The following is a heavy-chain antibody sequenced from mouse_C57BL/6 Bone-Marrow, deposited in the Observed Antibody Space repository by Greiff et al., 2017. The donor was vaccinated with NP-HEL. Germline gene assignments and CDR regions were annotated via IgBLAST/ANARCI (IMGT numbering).Heavy chain of an antibody. CDR2: IVPGSGST. V-gene: IGHV1-9*01. D-gene: IGHD2-1*01. Sequence: LVESGAELMKPGASVKLSCKATGYTFTGYWIEWVKQRPGHGLEWIGEIVPGSGSTNYNEKFKGKATFTADTSSNTAYMQLSSLTTEDTAIYYCAKWAPYGNYDWFAYWGQGTLVTVSA. J-gene: IGHJ3*01. CDR1: GYTFTGYW. CDR3: AKWAPYGNYDWFAY.